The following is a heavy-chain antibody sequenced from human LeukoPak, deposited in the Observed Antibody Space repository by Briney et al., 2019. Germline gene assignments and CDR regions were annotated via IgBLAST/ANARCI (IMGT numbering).Heavy chain of an antibody. Sequence: ASVKVSCKASGYTFTSYYMHWVRQAPGQGLEWMGIINPSGGSTSYAQKFQGRVTMTRDTSTSTVYMELSSLGSEDTAVYYCARVDSSGYYHYWGQGTLVTVSS. V-gene: IGHV1-46*01. J-gene: IGHJ4*02. CDR3: ARVDSSGYYHY. CDR2: INPSGGST. CDR1: GYTFTSYY. D-gene: IGHD3-22*01.